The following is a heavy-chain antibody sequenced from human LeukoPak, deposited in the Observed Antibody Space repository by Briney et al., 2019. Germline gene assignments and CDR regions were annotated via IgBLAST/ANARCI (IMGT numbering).Heavy chain of an antibody. CDR3: ARDRGYSYGSSTNWFDP. D-gene: IGHD5-18*01. CDR1: GFTFSNYE. V-gene: IGHV4-39*07. Sequence: PGGSLRLSCAASGFTFSNYEMNWVRQPPGKGLEWIGSIYYSGSTYYNPSLKSRVTISVDTSKNQFSLKLSSVTAADTAVYYCARDRGYSYGSSTNWFDPWGQGTLVTVSS. CDR2: IYYSGST. J-gene: IGHJ5*02.